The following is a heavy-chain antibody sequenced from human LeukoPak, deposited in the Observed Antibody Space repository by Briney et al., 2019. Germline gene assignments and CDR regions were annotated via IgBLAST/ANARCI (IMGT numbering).Heavy chain of an antibody. V-gene: IGHV3-11*04. Sequence: PGGSLRLSCAASGFTFSDYYMSWIRQAPGKGLEWVSYISSSGSTIHYADSVKGRFTISRDNAKNSLYLQMNSLRAEDTAVYYCARARYYDDYFDYWGQGTLVTVSS. CDR3: ARARYYDDYFDY. D-gene: IGHD1-26*01. CDR1: GFTFSDYY. J-gene: IGHJ4*02. CDR2: ISSSGSTI.